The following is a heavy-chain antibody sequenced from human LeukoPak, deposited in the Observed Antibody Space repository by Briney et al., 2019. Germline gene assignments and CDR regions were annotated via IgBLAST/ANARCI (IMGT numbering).Heavy chain of an antibody. CDR1: GLTLSFYG. Sequence: GGSLRLSCAASGLTLSFYGMHWVRQAPGKGLEWVAVISYDGSNKYYADSVKGRFTISRDNSKNTLYLQMNSLRAEDTAVYYCARDRLPGCSGGSCYSYYYYGMDVWGQGTLVTVSS. V-gene: IGHV3-30*03. J-gene: IGHJ6*02. D-gene: IGHD2-15*01. CDR2: ISYDGSNK. CDR3: ARDRLPGCSGGSCYSYYYYGMDV.